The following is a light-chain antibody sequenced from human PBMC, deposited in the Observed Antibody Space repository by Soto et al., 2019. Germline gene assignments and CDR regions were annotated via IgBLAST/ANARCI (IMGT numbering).Light chain of an antibody. J-gene: IGLJ1*01. CDR3: SSYTSSSTHV. Sequence: QSALTQPASVSGSPGQSISISCTGTSSDVGKYKFVSWYQQHPGKAPKLMISEVNIRTSGVSNRFSGSKSGNTASLTISGLQAEDEADYYCSSYTSSSTHVFGPGTKLTVL. CDR1: SSDVGKYKF. V-gene: IGLV2-14*02. CDR2: EVN.